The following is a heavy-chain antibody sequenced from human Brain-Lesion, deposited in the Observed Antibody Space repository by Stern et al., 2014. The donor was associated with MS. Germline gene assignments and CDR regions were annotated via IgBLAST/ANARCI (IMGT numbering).Heavy chain of an antibody. CDR2: VYYSGNP. CDR3: ARHQLGYGYAYLRY. J-gene: IGHJ4*02. Sequence: QVQLVQSGPGLVKPSDTLSLTCSVSGDSLSSSTFYWGWIRQPPGKGPEWIGSVYYSGNPYYHPSLKRRVTISFATPKNQFSLRLTSVTAADTAVYYCARHQLGYGYAYLRYWGQGTLVTVSS. D-gene: IGHD5-18*01. V-gene: IGHV4-39*01. CDR1: GDSLSSSTFY.